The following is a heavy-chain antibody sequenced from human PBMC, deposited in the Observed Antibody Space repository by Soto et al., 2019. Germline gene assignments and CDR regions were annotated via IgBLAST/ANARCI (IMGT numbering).Heavy chain of an antibody. CDR3: ARDTSSSPWGDNWFDP. Sequence: QVQLVQSGAEVKKPGASVKVSCKASGYTFTGYYMHWVRQAPGQGLEWMGWINPNSGGTNYAQKFQGWVTMTRDTSISTAYMELSRLRSDDTAVYYCARDTSSSPWGDNWFDPWGQGTLVTVSS. CDR2: INPNSGGT. J-gene: IGHJ5*02. CDR1: GYTFTGYY. V-gene: IGHV1-2*04. D-gene: IGHD6-6*01.